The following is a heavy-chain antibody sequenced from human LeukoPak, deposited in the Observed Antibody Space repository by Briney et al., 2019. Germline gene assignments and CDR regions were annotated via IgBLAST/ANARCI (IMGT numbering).Heavy chain of an antibody. CDR3: ARSQFPNWFDP. J-gene: IGHJ5*02. V-gene: IGHV5-51*01. CDR2: IYPGDSDT. Sequence: GESLKISCKGSGYSFTSYWIGWVRQMPGKGLEWMGIIYPGDSDTRSSPSFQGQVTISADKSINTAYLQWNSLKASDTAMYYCARSQFPNWFDPWGQGTLVTVSS. CDR1: GYSFTSYW.